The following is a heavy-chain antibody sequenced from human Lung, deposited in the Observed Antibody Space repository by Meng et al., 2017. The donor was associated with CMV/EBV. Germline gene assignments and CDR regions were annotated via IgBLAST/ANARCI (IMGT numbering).Heavy chain of an antibody. CDR3: ARDPGYCSSTSCSGFFDY. CDR1: GFTFSSYW. Sequence: SLKISXAASGFTFSSYWMSWVRQAPGKGLEWVANIKQDGSEKYYVDSVKGRFTISRDNAKNSLYLQMNSLRAEDTAVYYCARDPGYCSSTSCSGFFDYWGQGTLVTVSS. J-gene: IGHJ4*02. V-gene: IGHV3-7*01. D-gene: IGHD2-2*01. CDR2: IKQDGSEK.